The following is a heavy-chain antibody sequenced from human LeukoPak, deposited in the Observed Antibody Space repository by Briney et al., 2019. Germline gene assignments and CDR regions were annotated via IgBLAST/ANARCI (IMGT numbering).Heavy chain of an antibody. CDR3: ARDIQPDYYDSSGRDY. V-gene: IGHV1-18*01. Sequence: ASVKVSCKASGYTFTSYGISWVRQAPGQGLEWMGWISAYNGNTNYAQKLQGRVTMTTDTSTSTAYMELRSLRSDDTAVYYCARDIQPDYYDSSGRDYWGQGTLVTVSS. J-gene: IGHJ4*02. CDR2: ISAYNGNT. CDR1: GYTFTSYG. D-gene: IGHD3-22*01.